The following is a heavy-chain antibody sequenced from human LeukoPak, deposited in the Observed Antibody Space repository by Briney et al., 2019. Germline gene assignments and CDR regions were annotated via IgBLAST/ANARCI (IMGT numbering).Heavy chain of an antibody. CDR3: AKDTGYYYDSSNYWV. V-gene: IGHV3-9*01. CDR2: ISWNSGSI. CDR1: GFTFDDYA. J-gene: IGHJ4*02. Sequence: GGSLRLSCAASGFTFDDYAMHWVRQAPGKGLEWVSGISWNSGSIGYADSVKGRFTISRDNAKNSLYLQMNSLRAEDTALYYCAKDTGYYYDSSNYWVWGQGTLVTVSS. D-gene: IGHD3-22*01.